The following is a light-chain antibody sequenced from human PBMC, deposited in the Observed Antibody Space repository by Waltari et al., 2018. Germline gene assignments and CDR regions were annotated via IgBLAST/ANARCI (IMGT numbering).Light chain of an antibody. V-gene: IGLV2-23*01. CDR1: TSDVGNYTL. Sequence: QSALTQPASVSGPPGQSITISCTGTTSDVGNYTLVSCYQQVPGRAPKLMISGNSRRPSDISHRFSGSKSGNTASLTISGLQAEDEADYYCCSFASSRTWVFGGGTKLTVL. J-gene: IGLJ3*02. CDR2: GNS. CDR3: CSFASSRTWV.